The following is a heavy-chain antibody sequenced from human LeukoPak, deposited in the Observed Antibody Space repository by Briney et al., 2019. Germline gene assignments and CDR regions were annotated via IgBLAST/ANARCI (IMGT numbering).Heavy chain of an antibody. J-gene: IGHJ4*02. D-gene: IGHD6-19*01. CDR2: ISYDGSNK. Sequence: GRSLRLSCAASGFTFSSYAMHWVRQAPGKGLEWGAVISYDGSNKYYADSVKGRFTISRDNSKNTLYLQMNSLRAEDTAVYYCAREKEQDSSGWYFDYWGQGTLVTVSS. CDR3: AREKEQDSSGWYFDY. CDR1: GFTFSSYA. V-gene: IGHV3-30*04.